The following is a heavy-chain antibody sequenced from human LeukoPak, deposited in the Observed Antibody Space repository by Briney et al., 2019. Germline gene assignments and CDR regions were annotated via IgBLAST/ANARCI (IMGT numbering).Heavy chain of an antibody. J-gene: IGHJ4*02. D-gene: IGHD5-12*01. CDR3: AKASYSGYDYPFDY. Sequence: PGGSLRLSCAASGFTFSSYAMNWVRQAPGKGLEWVSAISGSGGGTYYADSVKGRFTISRDNSKNTLSLQMNSLRAKDTAVYYCAKASYSGYDYPFDYWGQGTLVTVSS. V-gene: IGHV3-23*01. CDR2: ISGSGGGT. CDR1: GFTFSSYA.